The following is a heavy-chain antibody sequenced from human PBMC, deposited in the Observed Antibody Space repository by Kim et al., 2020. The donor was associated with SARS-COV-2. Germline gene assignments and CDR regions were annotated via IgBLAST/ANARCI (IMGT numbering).Heavy chain of an antibody. J-gene: IGHJ4*02. CDR2: IIPILGIA. D-gene: IGHD3-22*01. Sequence: SVKVSCKASGGTFSSYTISWVRQAPGQGLEWMGRIIPILGIANYAQKFQGRVTITADKSMSTAYMELSSLRSEDTAVYYCARDRYYYDSSGLSQYFDYWGQGTLVTVSS. CDR1: GGTFSSYT. CDR3: ARDRYYYDSSGLSQYFDY. V-gene: IGHV1-69*04.